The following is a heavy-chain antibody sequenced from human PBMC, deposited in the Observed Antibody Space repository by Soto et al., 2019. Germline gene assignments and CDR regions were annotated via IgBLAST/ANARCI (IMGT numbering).Heavy chain of an antibody. CDR3: STDGLLRGDTNDY. CDR1: GFTFSNAW. Sequence: EVQLVESGGGLVKPGGSLRLSCAASGFTFSNAWMSWVRQAPGKGLEWVGHMKSGREGGKTDYGAPVKGRFTISRDDSKDTLYLTMDSLIVEDTAVYYCSTDGLLRGDTNDYWGRGTLVTVSS. D-gene: IGHD3-10*01. CDR2: MKSGREGGKT. J-gene: IGHJ4*02. V-gene: IGHV3-15*01.